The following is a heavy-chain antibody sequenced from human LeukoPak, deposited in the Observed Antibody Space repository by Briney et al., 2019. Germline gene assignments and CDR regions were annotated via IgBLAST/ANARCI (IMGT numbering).Heavy chain of an antibody. D-gene: IGHD5-24*01. J-gene: IGHJ4*02. Sequence: SETLSLTCTVSGGSISSYYWSWIRQPPGQGLEWIGYIYYSVSTNYNPSLKSRVTISVDTSKNQFSLKLSSVTAADTAVYYCARGRDGYKRFDYWGQGTLVTVSS. CDR1: GGSISSYY. CDR2: IYYSVST. CDR3: ARGRDGYKRFDY. V-gene: IGHV4-59*08.